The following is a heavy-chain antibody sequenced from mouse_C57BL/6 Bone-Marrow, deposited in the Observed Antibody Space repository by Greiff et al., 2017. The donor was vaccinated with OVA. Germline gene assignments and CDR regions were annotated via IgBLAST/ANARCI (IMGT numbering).Heavy chain of an antibody. CDR3: ARSRRAHWYLDV. Sequence: EVQVVESGGGLVQPGGSLSLSCAASGFTFTDYYMSWVRQPPGKALEWFGVINNKTNGYTTEYSSSVKGRFTISRDKSKRNLYLQMTALRAEDRATYYCARSRRAHWYLDVGGTGTAVTVSS. J-gene: IGHJ1*03. CDR1: GFTFTDYY. V-gene: IGHV7-3*01. CDR2: INNKTNGYTT.